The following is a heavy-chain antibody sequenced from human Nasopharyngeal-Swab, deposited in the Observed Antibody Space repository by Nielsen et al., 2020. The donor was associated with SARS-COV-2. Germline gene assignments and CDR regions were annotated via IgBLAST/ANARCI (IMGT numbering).Heavy chain of an antibody. Sequence: WIRQPPGKGLEWMGRIDPSDSYTNYSPSFQGHVTISADKSISTAYLQWSSLKASDTAMYYCARAIIAAAGSYYYYGMDVWGQGTTVTVSS. V-gene: IGHV5-10-1*01. D-gene: IGHD6-13*01. CDR2: IDPSDSYT. J-gene: IGHJ6*02. CDR3: ARAIIAAAGSYYYYGMDV.